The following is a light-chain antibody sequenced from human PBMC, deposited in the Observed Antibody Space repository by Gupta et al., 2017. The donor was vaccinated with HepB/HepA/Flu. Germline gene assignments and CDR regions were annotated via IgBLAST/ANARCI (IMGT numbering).Light chain of an antibody. J-gene: IGLJ1*01. CDR2: SNS. Sequence: ISCSGSSSNIGSNAVHWYQQLPGTAPKLLIYSNSQRPSGVPDRFSASKSGTSVSLAISGLQSKDEADYYCETWDDSLNAYVFGTGTKVTVL. V-gene: IGLV1-44*01. CDR1: SSNIGSNA. CDR3: ETWDDSLNAYV.